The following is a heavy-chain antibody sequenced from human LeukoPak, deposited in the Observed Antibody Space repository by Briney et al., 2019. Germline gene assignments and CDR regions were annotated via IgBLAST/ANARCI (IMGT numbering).Heavy chain of an antibody. CDR2: INSDGSST. Sequence: PGGSLRLSCAASGFTFSSYWTHWVRQAPGKGLVWVSRINSDGSSTSYADSVKGRFTISRDNAKNTLYLQMNSLRAEDTAVYYCARDGGSYLPHDAFDIWGQGTMVTVAS. D-gene: IGHD1-26*01. J-gene: IGHJ3*02. CDR3: ARDGGSYLPHDAFDI. V-gene: IGHV3-74*01. CDR1: GFTFSSYW.